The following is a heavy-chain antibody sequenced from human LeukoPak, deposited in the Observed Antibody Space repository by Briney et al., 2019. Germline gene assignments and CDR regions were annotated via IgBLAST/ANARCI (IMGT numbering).Heavy chain of an antibody. J-gene: IGHJ4*02. V-gene: IGHV3-11*01. Sequence: GGSLRLSCAASGFTFSDYYMSWIRQAPGKGLEWVSYISSSGSTIYYADSVKGRFTISRDNAKNSLYLQMNSLRAEDTAVYYCARESDQGQWGDLIWYFDYWGQGTLVIVSS. D-gene: IGHD6-19*01. CDR1: GFTFSDYY. CDR2: ISSSGSTI. CDR3: ARESDQGQWGDLIWYFDY.